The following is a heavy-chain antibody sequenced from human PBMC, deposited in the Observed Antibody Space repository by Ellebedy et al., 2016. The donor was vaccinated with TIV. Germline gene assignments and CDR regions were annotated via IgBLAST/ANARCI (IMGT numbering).Heavy chain of an antibody. Sequence: SETLSLXCAVYGGSFSGYYWSWIRQPPGKGLEWIGEINHSGSTNYNPSLKSRVTISVDTSKNQFSLKLSSVTAADTAVYYCARVSDYRLDYWGQGTLVTVSS. CDR3: ARVSDYRLDY. CDR1: GGSFSGYY. CDR2: INHSGST. D-gene: IGHD4-17*01. V-gene: IGHV4-34*01. J-gene: IGHJ4*02.